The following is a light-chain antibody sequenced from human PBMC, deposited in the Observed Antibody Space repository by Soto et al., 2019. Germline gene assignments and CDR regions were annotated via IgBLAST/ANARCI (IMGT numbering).Light chain of an antibody. CDR3: QQLNSYPIT. J-gene: IGKJ5*01. CDR1: QGISSY. CDR2: AAS. Sequence: DIQLTQSPSFLSASVGDRVTITCRASQGISSYLAWYQQKPGKAPKLLIYAASTLQSGVPSRFSGSGSGTEFTLTISSLQPEDFATYYCQQLNSYPITFGQGIRLKIK. V-gene: IGKV1-9*01.